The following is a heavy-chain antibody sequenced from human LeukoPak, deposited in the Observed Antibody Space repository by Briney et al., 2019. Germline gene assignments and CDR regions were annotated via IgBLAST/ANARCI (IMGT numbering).Heavy chain of an antibody. J-gene: IGHJ4*02. Sequence: PSETLSLTCAVYGGSFSGYYWSWIRQPPGKWLEWIGEINHSGSTNYNPSLKSRVTISVDTSKNQFSLKLSSVTAADTAVYYCARGLVATIKEHIDYWGQGTLVTVSS. CDR1: GGSFSGYY. CDR2: INHSGST. D-gene: IGHD5-12*01. CDR3: ARGLVATIKEHIDY. V-gene: IGHV4-34*01.